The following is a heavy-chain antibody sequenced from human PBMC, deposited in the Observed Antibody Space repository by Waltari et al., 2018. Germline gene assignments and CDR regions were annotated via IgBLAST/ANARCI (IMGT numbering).Heavy chain of an antibody. D-gene: IGHD6-19*01. CDR1: GYTFTDYY. V-gene: IGHV1-2*02. Sequence: QVQLVQSGAEVKKPGASVKVSCKASGYTFTDYYMHWVRQAPGQGLEWMGWSKPNRGGTNYAQRFQGRVTMTRDTSISTAYMELSRLRSDDTAVYYCARDIRIAVAAIDYWGQGTLVTVSS. CDR3: ARDIRIAVAAIDY. J-gene: IGHJ4*02. CDR2: SKPNRGGT.